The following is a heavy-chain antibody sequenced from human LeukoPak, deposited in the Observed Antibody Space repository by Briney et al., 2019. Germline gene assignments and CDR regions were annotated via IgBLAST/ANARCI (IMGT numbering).Heavy chain of an antibody. D-gene: IGHD3-10*01. CDR1: GGSISSSNW. Sequence: SETLSLTCAVSGGSISSSNWWRWVRQPPGKGLEWIGEIYHSGSTNYNPSLKSRVTISVDKSKNQFSLKLSSVTAADTAVYYCASPYGSGSYGYWGQGTLVTVSS. J-gene: IGHJ4*02. CDR3: ASPYGSGSYGY. CDR2: IYHSGST. V-gene: IGHV4-4*02.